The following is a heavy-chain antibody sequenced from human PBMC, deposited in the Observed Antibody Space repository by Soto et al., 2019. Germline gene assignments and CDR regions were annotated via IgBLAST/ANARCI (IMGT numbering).Heavy chain of an antibody. J-gene: IGHJ6*02. CDR3: ARGRGGSGWAYYYGMDV. CDR2: IYYSGST. Sequence: PSETLSLTCTVSGGSISSYYWSWIRQPPGKGLEWIGYIYYSGSTNYNPSLKSRVTISVDTSKNQFSLKLSSVTAADTAIYYCARGRGGSGWAYYYGMDVWGQGTTVTVS. V-gene: IGHV4-59*01. CDR1: GGSISSYY. D-gene: IGHD6-19*01.